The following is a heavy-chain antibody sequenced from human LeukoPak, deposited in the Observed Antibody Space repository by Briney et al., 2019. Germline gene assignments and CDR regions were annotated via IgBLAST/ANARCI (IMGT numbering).Heavy chain of an antibody. CDR3: AVTNYDFWSGPENWFDP. D-gene: IGHD3-3*01. Sequence: GESLKISCKGSGYSFTSYWIGWVRQMPGKGLEWMGIIYPGDSDNRYSPSFQGQVTISADKSISTAYLQWSSLKASDTAMYYCAVTNYDFWSGPENWFDPWGQGTLVTVSS. J-gene: IGHJ5*02. V-gene: IGHV5-51*01. CDR2: IYPGDSDN. CDR1: GYSFTSYW.